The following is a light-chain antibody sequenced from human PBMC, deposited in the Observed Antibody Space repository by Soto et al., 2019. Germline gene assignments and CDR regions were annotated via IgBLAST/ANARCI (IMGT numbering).Light chain of an antibody. CDR3: QHRSNWPLT. V-gene: IGKV3-11*01. CDR1: QSVSSY. J-gene: IGKJ3*01. CDR2: DAS. Sequence: EIVLTQSPATLSLSPGERATLSCRASQSVSSYLAWYQQKPGQAPRLLIYDASNSATGIPARFSGSGSGTDFTLTISSLETEDFAVYYCQHRSNWPLTFGPGTKVDIK.